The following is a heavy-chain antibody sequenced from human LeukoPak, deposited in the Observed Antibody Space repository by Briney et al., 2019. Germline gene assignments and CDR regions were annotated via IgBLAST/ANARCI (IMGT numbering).Heavy chain of an antibody. CDR1: GGSISSGSYY. J-gene: IGHJ4*02. Sequence: SGTLSLTCTVSGGSISSGSYYWSWIRQPPGKGLEWIGSMYSSGSTYYNPSLKSRVTISVDTSKNQFSLKLSSVTAADTAVYYCARGVAPSIAAAGTILSFDYWGQGTLVTVSS. D-gene: IGHD6-13*01. CDR2: MYSSGST. CDR3: ARGVAPSIAAAGTILSFDY. V-gene: IGHV4-39*01.